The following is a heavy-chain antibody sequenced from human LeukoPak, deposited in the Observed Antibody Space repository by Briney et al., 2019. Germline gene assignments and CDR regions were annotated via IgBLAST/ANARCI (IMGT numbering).Heavy chain of an antibody. V-gene: IGHV3-30*03. D-gene: IGHD3-9*01. CDR1: GFTFSSSV. CDR3: ARETGNYYFDF. CDR2: ISYDGRDK. J-gene: IGHJ4*02. Sequence: GRSLRLSCAASGFTFSSSVMHWVRQAPGKGLEWVAAISYDGRDKYFADSVKGRFTISRDNSKNTVDLQVNGLRAEDTAVYYCARETGNYYFDFWAQGTLVTVSS.